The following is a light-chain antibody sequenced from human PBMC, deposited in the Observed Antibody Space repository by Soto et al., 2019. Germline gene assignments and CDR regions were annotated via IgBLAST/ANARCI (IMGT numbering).Light chain of an antibody. CDR2: TNN. J-gene: IGLJ2*01. CDR3: AAWDDSLNGPR. V-gene: IGLV1-44*01. Sequence: QSVLTQPPSASGTPGQRVAISCSGSSSNIGSNTVNWYQLLPGTAPKLLIYTNNQRPSGVPDRFSGSKSGTSASLAISGLQSEDEADYYWAAWDDSLNGPRFGGGPKLTVL. CDR1: SSNIGSNT.